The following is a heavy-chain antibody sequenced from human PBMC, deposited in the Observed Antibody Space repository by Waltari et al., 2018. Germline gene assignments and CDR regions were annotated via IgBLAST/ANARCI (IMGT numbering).Heavy chain of an antibody. CDR3: ARTGARWLQFAAFDI. J-gene: IGHJ3*02. V-gene: IGHV3-7*01. CDR1: RFTFSNYW. Sequence: EVLLVESGGGLVQTGGSLRLSCAASRFTFSNYWMNWVRQAPGKGVEWVANINQDGSEEYDVDSVKGRFTIARDNAKNSLYLEMKTLRAEDTAIYYCARTGARWLQFAAFDIWGQGTMVTVSS. D-gene: IGHD5-12*01. CDR2: INQDGSEE.